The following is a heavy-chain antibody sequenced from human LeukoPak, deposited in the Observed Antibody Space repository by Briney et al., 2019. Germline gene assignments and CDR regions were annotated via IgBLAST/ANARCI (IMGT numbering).Heavy chain of an antibody. CDR1: GGSISSSNW. J-gene: IGHJ4*02. CDR2: IYHSGST. D-gene: IGHD3-10*01. V-gene: IGHV4-4*02. Sequence: SGTLSLTCAVSGGSISSSNWWSWVRQPPGKGLEWIGEIYHSGSTNYNPSLKSRVTISVDKSKNQFSLKLSSVTAADTAVYYCAADHYGSGSYSYFDYWGQGTLVTVSS. CDR3: AADHYGSGSYSYFDY.